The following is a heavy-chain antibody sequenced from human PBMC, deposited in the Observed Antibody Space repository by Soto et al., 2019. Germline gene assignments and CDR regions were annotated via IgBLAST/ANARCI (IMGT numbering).Heavy chain of an antibody. J-gene: IGHJ5*02. CDR2: ISAYNGNT. Sequence: ASVKVSCKASGYTFTSYGISWVRQAPGQGLEWMGWISAYNGNTNYAQKLQGRVTMTTGTSTSTAYMELRSLRSDDTAVYYCARIILSSSSMDTGWFDPWGQGTLVTVSS. D-gene: IGHD6-6*01. CDR3: ARIILSSSSMDTGWFDP. CDR1: GYTFTSYG. V-gene: IGHV1-18*01.